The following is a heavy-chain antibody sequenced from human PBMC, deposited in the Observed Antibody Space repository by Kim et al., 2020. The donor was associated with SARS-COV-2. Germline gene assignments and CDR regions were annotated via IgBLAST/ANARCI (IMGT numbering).Heavy chain of an antibody. V-gene: IGHV3-7*01. CDR2: IKQDGSEK. Sequence: GGSLRLSCAASGFTFSSYWMSWVRQAPGKGLEWVANIKQDGSEKYYVDSVKGRFTISRDNAKNSLYLQMNSLRAEDTAVYYCAREGNDFWSGNYYYYYGMDVWGQGTTVTVSS. D-gene: IGHD3-3*01. CDR1: GFTFSSYW. J-gene: IGHJ6*02. CDR3: AREGNDFWSGNYYYYYGMDV.